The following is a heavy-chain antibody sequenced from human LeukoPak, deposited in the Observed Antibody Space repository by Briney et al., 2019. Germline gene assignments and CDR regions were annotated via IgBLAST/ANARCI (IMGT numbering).Heavy chain of an antibody. Sequence: PGGSLRLSCAASGFTFSSYEMNWVRQAPGKGLEWVSYISSSGSTIYYADSVKGRFTISRDNAKNSLYLQMNSLRAEDTAVYYCARDGLSIAARSFDYWGQGTLVTVSS. CDR1: GFTFSSYE. CDR3: ARDGLSIAARSFDY. V-gene: IGHV3-48*03. J-gene: IGHJ4*02. CDR2: ISSSGSTI. D-gene: IGHD6-6*01.